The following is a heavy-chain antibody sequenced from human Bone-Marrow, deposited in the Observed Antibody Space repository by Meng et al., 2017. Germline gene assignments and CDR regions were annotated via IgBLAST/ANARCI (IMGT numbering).Heavy chain of an antibody. CDR3: ARGIAAAGTDQSNDAFDI. Sequence: GESLKISCAASGFTFSSYSMNWVRQAPGKGLEWVSSISSSSSYIYYADSVKGRFTISRDNAKNSLYLQMNSLRAEDTAVYYCARGIAAAGTDQSNDAFDIWGQGTMVTVSS. CDR1: GFTFSSYS. D-gene: IGHD6-13*01. J-gene: IGHJ3*02. V-gene: IGHV3-21*01. CDR2: ISSSSSYI.